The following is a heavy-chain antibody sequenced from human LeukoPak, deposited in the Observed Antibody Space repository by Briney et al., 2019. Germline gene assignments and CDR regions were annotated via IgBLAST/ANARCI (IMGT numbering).Heavy chain of an antibody. D-gene: IGHD3-16*01. Sequence: GGSLRLSCPASGLIFSCYGMHWVRQAPGRGLEYVSGSSSDGGSTYYANSVKGRFTISRDNSKNALYLQMGSLRAEDMAVYYCARDFRRGSDRGQGTLVTVSS. J-gene: IGHJ4*02. CDR1: GLIFSCYG. V-gene: IGHV3-64*01. CDR2: SSSDGGST. CDR3: ARDFRRGSD.